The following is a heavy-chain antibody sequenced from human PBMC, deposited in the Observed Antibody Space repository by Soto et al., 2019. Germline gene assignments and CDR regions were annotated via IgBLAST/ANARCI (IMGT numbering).Heavy chain of an antibody. CDR3: ATSDMVEKFDP. D-gene: IGHD3-10*01. Sequence: PGGSLRLSCAASGFIFSDRYMDWVRQTPGKGLEWLGRIRNRANSYSTEYAASVRGRFTISRDDSNNLLYLHMSSLKTEDTAVYYCATSDMVEKFDPRGQGILVTVSS. V-gene: IGHV3-72*01. J-gene: IGHJ5*02. CDR1: GFIFSDRY. CDR2: IRNRANSYST.